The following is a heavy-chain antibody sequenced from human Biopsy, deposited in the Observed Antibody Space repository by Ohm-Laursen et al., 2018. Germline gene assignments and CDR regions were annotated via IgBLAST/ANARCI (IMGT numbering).Heavy chain of an antibody. CDR1: GFTFRSYW. CDR3: ASLLRPDY. D-gene: IGHD2-15*01. CDR2: IKQDGSDI. Sequence: GSLRLSCAASGFTFRSYWMSWVRQAPGKGLEWVANIKQDGSDIYYVDSVKGRFTISRDNAKNSLYLQMDSLRAEDTAVYYCASLLRPDYWGQGTLVTVSS. V-gene: IGHV3-7*01. J-gene: IGHJ4*02.